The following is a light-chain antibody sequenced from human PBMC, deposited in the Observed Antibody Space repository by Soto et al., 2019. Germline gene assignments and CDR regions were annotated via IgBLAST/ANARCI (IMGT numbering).Light chain of an antibody. CDR2: GAS. J-gene: IGKJ1*01. Sequence: EIVLTQSPGTLSLSPGERATLSCRASQSVSSSYLAWYQQKPGQAPRLLIYGASSRATGIPDRFSGSGSGKDFTLTNSRLEPEDFAVYYRQQYGSSPPWTFGQGTKVEIK. CDR1: QSVSSSY. V-gene: IGKV3-20*01. CDR3: QQYGSSPPWT.